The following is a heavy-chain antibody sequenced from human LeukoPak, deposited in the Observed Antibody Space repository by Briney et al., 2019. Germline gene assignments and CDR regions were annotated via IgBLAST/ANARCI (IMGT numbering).Heavy chain of an antibody. V-gene: IGHV3-21*01. CDR1: GFSFSSHS. CDR3: ATDTGGDDY. CDR2: ITSSGTYI. D-gene: IGHD3-16*01. J-gene: IGHJ4*02. Sequence: GGSLRLTCAVSGFSFSSHSMNWVRQAPGKGLEWVSSITSSGTYIYYADSVKGRFTISRDDAKNSLYLQMNSLRAEDTAVYYCATDTGGDDYWGQGTLVTVSS.